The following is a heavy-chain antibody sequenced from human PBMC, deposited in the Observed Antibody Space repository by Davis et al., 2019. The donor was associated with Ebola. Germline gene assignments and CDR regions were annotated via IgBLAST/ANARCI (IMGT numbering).Heavy chain of an antibody. CDR1: GGSISSYY. J-gene: IGHJ6*02. V-gene: IGHV4-59*08. CDR3: ARHKADDYGGPPRYYYYYGMDV. Sequence: MPSETLSLTCTVSGGSISSYYWSWIRQPPGKGLEWIGYIYYSGSTNYNPSLKSRVTISVDTSKNQFSLKLSSVTAADTAVYYRARHKADDYGGPPRYYYYYGMDVWGQGTTVTVSS. CDR2: IYYSGST. D-gene: IGHD4-23*01.